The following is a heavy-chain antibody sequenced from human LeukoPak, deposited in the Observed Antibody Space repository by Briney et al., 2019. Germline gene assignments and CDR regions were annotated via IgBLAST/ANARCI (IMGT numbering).Heavy chain of an antibody. CDR1: GFTFSSYA. Sequence: GGSLRLSCAASGFTFSSYAMSWVRQAPGKGLVWVSRINTDGSSTSYADSVKGRFTISRDNAKNTLYLQMNSLRAEDTAVYYCARASRITIFGVVTWYAFDIWGQGTMVTVSS. CDR3: ARASRITIFGVVTWYAFDI. CDR2: INTDGSST. V-gene: IGHV3-74*01. J-gene: IGHJ3*02. D-gene: IGHD3-3*01.